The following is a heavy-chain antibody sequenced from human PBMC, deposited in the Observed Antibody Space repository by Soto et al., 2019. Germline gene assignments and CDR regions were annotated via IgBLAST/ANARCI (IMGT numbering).Heavy chain of an antibody. Sequence: ASVKVSCKTSGYTFTTHYIHWVRQAPGQGLEWMGIINISGGGTSYAQKFQGRVTMSRDTSTTTVYMELSSLRSEDTAVYYCARDYTLAYWGQGTLVTVYS. V-gene: IGHV1-46*01. CDR1: GYTFTTHY. J-gene: IGHJ4*02. CDR2: INISGGGT. CDR3: ARDYTLAY. D-gene: IGHD3-16*01.